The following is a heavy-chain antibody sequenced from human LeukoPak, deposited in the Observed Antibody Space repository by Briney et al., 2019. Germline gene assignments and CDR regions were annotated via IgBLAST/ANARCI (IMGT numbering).Heavy chain of an antibody. Sequence: SETLSLTCTVSGVSISSYYWSWLGQPPGKGLEWIGYIYYSGSTNYNPSLKSRVTISVDTSKNQFSLKLSSVTAADTAVYYCARGLWYSSSWEYWGQGTLVTVSS. J-gene: IGHJ4*02. CDR3: ARGLWYSSSWEY. CDR1: GVSISSYY. CDR2: IYYSGST. D-gene: IGHD6-13*01. V-gene: IGHV4-59*08.